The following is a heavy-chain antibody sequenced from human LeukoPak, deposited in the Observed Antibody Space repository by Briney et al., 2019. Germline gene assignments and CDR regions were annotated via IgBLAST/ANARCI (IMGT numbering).Heavy chain of an antibody. CDR2: ISPGGDIT. Sequence: QSGGSLRLSCVASGFTFSRHGLNWVRQAPGKGLEWVSGISPGGDITYYADSVKGRFTISRDNSKNTVYLQMNSLRAEDTAVYYCAKDGFMVRGVIGYYMDVWGKGTTVTISS. CDR1: GFTFSRHG. V-gene: IGHV3-23*01. J-gene: IGHJ6*03. CDR3: AKDGFMVRGVIGYYMDV. D-gene: IGHD3-10*01.